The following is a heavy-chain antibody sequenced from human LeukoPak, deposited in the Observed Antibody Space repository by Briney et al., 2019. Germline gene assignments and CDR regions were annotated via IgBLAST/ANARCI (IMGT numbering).Heavy chain of an antibody. J-gene: IGHJ4*02. D-gene: IGHD1-1*01. CDR2: ISSSSSYI. CDR3: ARGLRDTTGVDY. V-gene: IGHV3-21*01. CDR1: GFTFSSYS. Sequence: GRSLRLSCAASGFTFSSYSMNWVRQAPGKGLEWVSSISSSSSYIYYADSVKGRFTISRDNAKNSLYLQMNSLRAEDTAVYYCARGLRDTTGVDYWGQGTLVTVSS.